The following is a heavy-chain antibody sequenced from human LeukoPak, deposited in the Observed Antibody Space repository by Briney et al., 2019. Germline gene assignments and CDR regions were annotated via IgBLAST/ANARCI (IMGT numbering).Heavy chain of an antibody. Sequence: SETLSLTCTVSGGSISSYYWNWIRQPPGKGLEWIAYMHDSGTTKYNPSLKSRVTISVGTSKNHFSLKLNSVTAADTAVYFCARRFNSGWGSFDYWGPGILVTVSS. D-gene: IGHD6-19*01. V-gene: IGHV4-59*08. J-gene: IGHJ4*02. CDR1: GGSISSYY. CDR3: ARRFNSGWGSFDY. CDR2: MHDSGTT.